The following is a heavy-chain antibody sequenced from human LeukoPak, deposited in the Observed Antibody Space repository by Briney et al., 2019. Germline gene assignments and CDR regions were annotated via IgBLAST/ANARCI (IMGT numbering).Heavy chain of an antibody. CDR1: GGSISSHY. CDR3: ATWNWNVYYFNY. D-gene: IGHD1-1*01. CDR2: IYSGGTT. V-gene: IGHV3-53*01. Sequence: ETLSLTCTVSGGSISSHYWSWVRQAPGKGLEWVSVIYSGGTTYYADSVKGRFTISRDNSKNTLYLQMNSLRAEDAAVYYCATWNWNVYYFNYWGQGTLVTVSS. J-gene: IGHJ4*02.